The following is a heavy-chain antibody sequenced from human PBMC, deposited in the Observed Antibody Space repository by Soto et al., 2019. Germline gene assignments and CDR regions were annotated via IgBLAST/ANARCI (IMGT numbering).Heavy chain of an antibody. D-gene: IGHD6-13*01. Sequence: GSLRLSCAASGFTFSSYSMNWVRQAPGKGLEWVSSISSSSSYIYYADSVKGRFTISRDNAKNSLYLQMNSLRAEDTAVYYCARDNSSSSYYYMDVWGKGTTVTVSS. CDR2: ISSSSSYI. V-gene: IGHV3-21*01. CDR3: ARDNSSSSYYYMDV. J-gene: IGHJ6*03. CDR1: GFTFSSYS.